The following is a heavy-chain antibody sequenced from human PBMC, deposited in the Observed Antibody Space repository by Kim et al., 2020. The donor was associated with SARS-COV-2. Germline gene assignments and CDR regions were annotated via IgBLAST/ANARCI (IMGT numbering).Heavy chain of an antibody. D-gene: IGHD4-17*01. V-gene: IGHV3-23*01. Sequence: SGKGRCTSSRDNAKNTLYLQMNSLRAEDTAVYYCAKEDYYGDFSYYGMDVWGQGTTVTVSS. CDR3: AKEDYYGDFSYYGMDV. J-gene: IGHJ6*02.